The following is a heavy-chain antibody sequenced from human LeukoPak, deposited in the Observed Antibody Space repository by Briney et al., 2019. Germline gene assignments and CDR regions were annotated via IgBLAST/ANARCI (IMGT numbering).Heavy chain of an antibody. CDR3: AREDYDILTGYSGITY. CDR2: INWNGGST. D-gene: IGHD3-9*01. J-gene: IGHJ4*02. Sequence: PGGSLRLSCAASGFTFDDYGMSWVRQAPGKGRDWVSGINWNGGSTGYADSVKGRFTISRDNAKNSLYLQMNSLRAEDTALYYCAREDYDILTGYSGITYWGQGTLVTVSS. CDR1: GFTFDDYG. V-gene: IGHV3-20*04.